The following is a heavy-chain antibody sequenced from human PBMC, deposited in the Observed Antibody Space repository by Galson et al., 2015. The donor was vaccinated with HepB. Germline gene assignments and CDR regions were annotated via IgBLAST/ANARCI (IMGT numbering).Heavy chain of an antibody. CDR3: ARSTGTTLGSFDY. CDR1: GFNFGSFA. J-gene: IGHJ4*02. CDR2: VSSDGSDH. V-gene: IGHV3-30*19. D-gene: IGHD1-7*01. Sequence: SLRLSCAASGFNFGSFAMHWVRQAPGRGLEWVATVSSDGSDHFYTDSVKGRFTISRDNSKNSVSVRIDSLRPEDTAIYYCARSTGTTLGSFDYWGQGTLVTVSS.